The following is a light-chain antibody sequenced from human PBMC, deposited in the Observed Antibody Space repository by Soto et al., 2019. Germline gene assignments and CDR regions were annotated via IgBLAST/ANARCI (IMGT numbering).Light chain of an antibody. V-gene: IGKV1-5*03. CDR2: KAS. CDR3: QHYNSYSEA. CDR1: QSISTY. J-gene: IGKJ1*01. Sequence: DIQMTQSPSSLSASVGDNLTITCRASQSISTYLNWYQQKPGKAPKLLIYKASTLKSGVPSRFSGSGSGTEFTLTISSLQPDDFATYYCQHYNSYSEAFGQGTKVDIK.